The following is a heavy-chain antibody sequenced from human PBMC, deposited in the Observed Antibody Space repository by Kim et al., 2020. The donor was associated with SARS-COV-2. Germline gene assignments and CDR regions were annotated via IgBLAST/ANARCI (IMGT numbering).Heavy chain of an antibody. V-gene: IGHV4-39*01. D-gene: IGHD5-12*01. CDR3: ARLPRGAFDV. Sequence: GNSYYHPSLKSRVIISVDTSKSEFSLNLSSVTAADTAVYYCARLPRGAFDVWGQGTLVTVSS. CDR2: GNS. J-gene: IGHJ3*01.